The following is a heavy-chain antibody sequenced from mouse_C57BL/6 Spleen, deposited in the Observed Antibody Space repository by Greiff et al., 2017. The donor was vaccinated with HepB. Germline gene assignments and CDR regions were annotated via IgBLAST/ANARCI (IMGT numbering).Heavy chain of an antibody. CDR3: ARSNYVPYWYFDV. D-gene: IGHD2-5*01. V-gene: IGHV5-17*01. Sequence: EVQVVESGGGLVKPGGSLKLSCAASGFTFSDYGMHWVRQAPEKGLEWVAYISSGSSTIYYADTVKGRFTISRDNAKNTLFLQMTSLRSEDTAMYYCARSNYVPYWYFDVWGTGTTVTVSS. CDR2: ISSGSSTI. J-gene: IGHJ1*03. CDR1: GFTFSDYG.